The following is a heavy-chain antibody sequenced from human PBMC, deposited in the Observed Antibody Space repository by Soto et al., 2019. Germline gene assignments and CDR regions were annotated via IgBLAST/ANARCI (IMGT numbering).Heavy chain of an antibody. V-gene: IGHV3-21*01. CDR3: ATQMDYNILTGYRPFDY. D-gene: IGHD3-9*01. CDR1: GFTFSSYS. CDR2: ISSGNSYI. Sequence: GGSLRLSCAVSGFTFSSYSMNWVRQAPGKGLEWVSSISSGNSYIYYADSVRGRFTVSRDNAKSSLYLQMNSLRAEDTAVYYCATQMDYNILTGYRPFDYWGQGTLVTVSS. J-gene: IGHJ4*02.